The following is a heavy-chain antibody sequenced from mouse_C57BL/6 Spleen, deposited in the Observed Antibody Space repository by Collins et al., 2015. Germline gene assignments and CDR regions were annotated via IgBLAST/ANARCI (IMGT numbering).Heavy chain of an antibody. CDR3: TRYGYAMDY. CDR1: GYTFTSYW. D-gene: IGHD1-1*01. V-gene: IGHV1S22*01. J-gene: IGHJ4*01. CDR2: IYPGSGST. Sequence: LQQPGSELVRPGASVKLSCKASGYTFTSYWMHWVKQRPGQGLEWIGNIYPGSGSTNYDEKFKSKATLTIDTSSSTAYMQLSSLTSEDSAVYYCTRYGYAMDYWGQGTSVTVSS.